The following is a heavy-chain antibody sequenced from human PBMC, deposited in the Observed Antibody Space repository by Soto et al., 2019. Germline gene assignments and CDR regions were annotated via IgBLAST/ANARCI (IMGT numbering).Heavy chain of an antibody. CDR3: AKDKRESRYCSSTSCYRGFHWFDP. Sequence: GGSLRLSCAASGFTFSSYAMSWVRQAPGKGLEWVSAISGSGGSTYYADSVKGRFTISRDNSKNTLYLQMNSLRAEDTAVYYCAKDKRESRYCSSTSCYRGFHWFDPWGQGTRVTVSS. J-gene: IGHJ5*02. CDR2: ISGSGGST. D-gene: IGHD2-2*01. V-gene: IGHV3-23*01. CDR1: GFTFSSYA.